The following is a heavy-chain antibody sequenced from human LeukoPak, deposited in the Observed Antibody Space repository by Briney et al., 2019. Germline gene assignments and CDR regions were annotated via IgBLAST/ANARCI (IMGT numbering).Heavy chain of an antibody. CDR1: GLTFSGYD. J-gene: IGHJ4*02. D-gene: IGHD1-20*01. V-gene: IGHV3-74*01. CDR2: IKSDGITI. Sequence: GSLRLSCAASGLTFSGYDMHWVRQAPGKGLVWVSRIKSDGITITYADSVKGRFTISRDNAKNTLYLQMNSLRAEDTAVYYCLRDLNWSLDQWGQGTLVTVSS. CDR3: LRDLNWSLDQ.